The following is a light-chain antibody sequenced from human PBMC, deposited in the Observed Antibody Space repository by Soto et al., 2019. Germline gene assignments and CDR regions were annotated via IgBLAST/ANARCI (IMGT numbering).Light chain of an antibody. Sequence: QLVLTQSPSASASLGASVKLTCTLSSGHNTNAIAWHQQRPEKGPRYLMKLNSDGSHSRGGGIPDRFSGSSSGAERYLTISGLQSEDEADYYCQTWDTGMVFGGGTKLTFL. CDR2: LNSDGSH. CDR1: SGHNTNA. J-gene: IGLJ2*01. CDR3: QTWDTGMV. V-gene: IGLV4-69*01.